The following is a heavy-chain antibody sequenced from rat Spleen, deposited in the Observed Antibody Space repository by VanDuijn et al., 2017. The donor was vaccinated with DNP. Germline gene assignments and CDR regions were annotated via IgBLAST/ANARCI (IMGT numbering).Heavy chain of an antibody. D-gene: IGHD1-1*01. V-gene: IGHV5-7*01. CDR1: GFTVSDYN. Sequence: EVQLVESGGGLVQPGRSLKLSCAASGFTVSDYNIAWVRQAPRKGLEWVATISYDGSSTYHRDSVKGRFTISRDNAKSTLYLQMNSLRSEDTATYYCTRVDFTTVAFDYWGQGVMVTVSS. CDR2: ISYDGSST. CDR3: TRVDFTTVAFDY. J-gene: IGHJ2*01.